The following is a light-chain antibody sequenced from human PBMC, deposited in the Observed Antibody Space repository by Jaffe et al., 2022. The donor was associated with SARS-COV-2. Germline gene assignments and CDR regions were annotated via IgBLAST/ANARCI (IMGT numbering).Light chain of an antibody. CDR3: QQYNNWPPT. V-gene: IGKV1-16*01. CDR1: QDISNS. Sequence: DIQMTQSPLSLSASVGDRVTITCRANQDISNSLAWFQQGPGRAPKSLIYDASSLQSGVPSRFSGSGSGTDFTLTISSVQPEDFATYYCQQYNNWPPTFGQGTRLESK. J-gene: IGKJ5*01. CDR2: DAS.